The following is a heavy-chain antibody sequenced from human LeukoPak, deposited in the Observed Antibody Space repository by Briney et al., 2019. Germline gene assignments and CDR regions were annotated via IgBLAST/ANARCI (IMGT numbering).Heavy chain of an antibody. CDR3: AREGSGYAQYFKH. Sequence: PSETLSLTCTVSGGSISSYYWRWIRQPPGRGLEGVGYIYYSGSTNYNPSLKSRVTISVDTSKNQFSLNLSSMTAADTAVYYCAREGSGYAQYFKHWGQGTLVTVSS. J-gene: IGHJ1*01. V-gene: IGHV4-59*13. CDR2: IYYSGST. D-gene: IGHD3-22*01. CDR1: GGSISSYY.